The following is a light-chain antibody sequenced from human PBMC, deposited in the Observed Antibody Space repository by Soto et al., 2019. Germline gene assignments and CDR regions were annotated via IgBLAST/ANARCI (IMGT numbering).Light chain of an antibody. CDR2: KVS. Sequence: DVQMTQSPSTLSASVGDRVTITCRASQNINTWLAWFQQKPGKAPNLLIYKVSNLESGVPSRFSGGGSGTEFTLTISSLQPDDFATYYCQQYNTNSWTFGQGTKVEVK. CDR1: QNINTW. V-gene: IGKV1-5*03. CDR3: QQYNTNSWT. J-gene: IGKJ1*01.